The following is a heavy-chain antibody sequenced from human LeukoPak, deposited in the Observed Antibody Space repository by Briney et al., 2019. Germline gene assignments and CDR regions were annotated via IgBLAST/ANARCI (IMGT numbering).Heavy chain of an antibody. V-gene: IGHV3-30*18. D-gene: IGHD2-21*02. J-gene: IGHJ3*02. CDR2: ISYDGSNK. CDR3: AKDFFRGGDTAYAFDI. Sequence: PGRSLRLSCAASGFTFSGYGMHWVRQAPGKGLEWVAIISYDGSNKYYADSVKGRFTISRDNSKNTLYLQMNSLRAEDTAVYYCAKDFFRGGDTAYAFDIWGQGTMVTVSS. CDR1: GFTFSGYG.